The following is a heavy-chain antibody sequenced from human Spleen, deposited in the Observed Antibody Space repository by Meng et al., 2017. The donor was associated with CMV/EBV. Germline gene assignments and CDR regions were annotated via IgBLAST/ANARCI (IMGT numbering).Heavy chain of an antibody. CDR3: ARASTTPPDY. J-gene: IGHJ4*02. Sequence: SCKGSGYRFSSDWIGWVRQATGQGLEWMGRIITILGIANYAQKFQGRVTITADKSTSTAYMELSSLRSEDTAVYYCARASTTPPDYWGQGTLVTVSS. CDR1: GYRFSSDW. V-gene: IGHV1-69*04. CDR2: IITILGIA. D-gene: IGHD1-1*01.